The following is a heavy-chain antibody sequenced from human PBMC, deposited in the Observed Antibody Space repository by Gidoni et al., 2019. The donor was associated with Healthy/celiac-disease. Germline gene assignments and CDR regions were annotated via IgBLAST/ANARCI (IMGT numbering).Heavy chain of an antibody. CDR1: GFTFRSYA. J-gene: IGHJ6*03. CDR3: AKGMNTAINYYYYMDV. CDR2: ISGSGGST. D-gene: IGHD5-18*01. Sequence: EVQLLESGGGLVQPGGSLRLSCAASGFTFRSYAMSWVRQAPGKGLEWVSAISGSGGSTYYADSVKGRFTISRDNSKNTLYLQMNSLRAEDTAVYYCAKGMNTAINYYYYMDVWGKGTTVTVSS. V-gene: IGHV3-23*01.